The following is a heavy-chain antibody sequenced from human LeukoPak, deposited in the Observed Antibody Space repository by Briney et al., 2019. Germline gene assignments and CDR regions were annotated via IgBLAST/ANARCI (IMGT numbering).Heavy chain of an antibody. CDR3: ASSLGSSITGFDY. V-gene: IGHV3-48*04. CDR2: ISSSGSTI. D-gene: IGHD1-26*01. J-gene: IGHJ4*02. Sequence: PGGSLRLSCAASGFTFSSYGMNWVRQAPGKGLEWVSYISSSGSTIYYADSVKGRFTISRDNAKNSLYLQMNSLRAEDTAVYYCASSLGSSITGFDYWGQGTLVTVSS. CDR1: GFTFSSYG.